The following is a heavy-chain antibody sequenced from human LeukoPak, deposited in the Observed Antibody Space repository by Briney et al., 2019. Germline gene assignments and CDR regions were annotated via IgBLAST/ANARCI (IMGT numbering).Heavy chain of an antibody. CDR2: INPNSGNT. CDR3: AKTPVGMVTLDY. V-gene: IGHV1-8*03. D-gene: IGHD5-24*01. J-gene: IGHJ4*02. Sequence: ASVKVSCKASGYTFTSYDINWVRQATGQGLEWMGWINPNSGNTGYAQKFQGRVTITRNTSISTAYMELSSLRSEDTAVYYCAKTPVGMVTLDYWGQGTLVTVSS. CDR1: GYTFTSYD.